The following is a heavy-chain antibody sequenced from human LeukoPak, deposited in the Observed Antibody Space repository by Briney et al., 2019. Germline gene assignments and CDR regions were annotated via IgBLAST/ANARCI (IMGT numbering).Heavy chain of an antibody. CDR1: GYTFTGYY. CDR3: ATSWGYCSSTSCYYYYYMDV. Sequence: GASVKVSCKASGYTFTGYYMHWVRQAPGQGLEWMGWINPNSGGTNYAQKFQGRVTMTRDTSISTAYMELSRLRYDDTAVYYCATSWGYCSSTSCYYYYYMDVWGKGTTVTVSS. CDR2: INPNSGGT. D-gene: IGHD2-2*01. J-gene: IGHJ6*03. V-gene: IGHV1-2*02.